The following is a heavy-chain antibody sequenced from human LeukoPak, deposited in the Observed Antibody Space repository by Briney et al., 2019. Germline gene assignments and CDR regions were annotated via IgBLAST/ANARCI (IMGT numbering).Heavy chain of an antibody. J-gene: IGHJ4*02. D-gene: IGHD3-16*01. CDR2: INSDASGT. CDR3: AIGIMITFGGSLDY. V-gene: IGHV3-74*01. Sequence: PGGSMRPSCAPSGFTLSSYWIHWVRQAPGTGLVWVSRINSDASGTRYADSVKGRFTISRDNAKNTLYLQMNGLRAEDTAVYYCAIGIMITFGGSLDYWGQGTLVTVSS. CDR1: GFTLSSYW.